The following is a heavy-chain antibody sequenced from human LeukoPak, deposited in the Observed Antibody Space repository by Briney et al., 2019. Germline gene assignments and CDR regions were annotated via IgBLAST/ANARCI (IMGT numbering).Heavy chain of an antibody. J-gene: IGHJ3*02. D-gene: IGHD3-16*01. CDR2: ISYDGSNK. V-gene: IGHV3-30-3*01. CDR1: GFTFSSYC. CDR3: ARDERNYGDAFDI. Sequence: GGSLRLSFAASGFTFSSYCIHRGRQAPGKGLEWVAVISYDGSNKYYADSVKGRFTISRDNSKNTLYLQMNSLRAEDTAVYYCARDERNYGDAFDIWGQGTMVTVSS.